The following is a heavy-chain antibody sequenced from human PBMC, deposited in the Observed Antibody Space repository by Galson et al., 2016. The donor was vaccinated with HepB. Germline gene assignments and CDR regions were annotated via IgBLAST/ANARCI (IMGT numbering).Heavy chain of an antibody. D-gene: IGHD3-10*01. CDR1: TFTFRSYA. CDR2: ISSSSSYI. CDR3: ARDILWFGELTRVYYFDY. V-gene: IGHV3-21*01. Sequence: SLRLSCAASTFTFRSYAMNWVRRAPGKGLEWVSSISSSSSYIHYADSVKGRFTISRGNAKNSLYLQMNSLRAEDTAVYYCARDILWFGELTRVYYFDYWGQGTLVTVSS. J-gene: IGHJ4*02.